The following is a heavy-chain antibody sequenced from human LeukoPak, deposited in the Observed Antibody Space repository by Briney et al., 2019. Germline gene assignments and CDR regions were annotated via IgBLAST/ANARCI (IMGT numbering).Heavy chain of an antibody. D-gene: IGHD3-10*01. V-gene: IGHV1-46*01. CDR2: INPSGGST. Sequence: ASVKVSCKASGYTFTSYYMHWVRQAPGQGLEWMGIINPSGGSTSYAQKFQGRVTMTRDTSTSTVYMELSSLRSEDTAVYYCARDLWFGELSNYYYYYYMDVWGKGTTVTISS. J-gene: IGHJ6*03. CDR1: GYTFTSYY. CDR3: ARDLWFGELSNYYYYYYMDV.